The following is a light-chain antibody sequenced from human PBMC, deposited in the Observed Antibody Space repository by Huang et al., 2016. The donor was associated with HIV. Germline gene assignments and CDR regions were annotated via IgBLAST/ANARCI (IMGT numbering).Light chain of an antibody. CDR1: PSVSSSY. CDR3: QQYDSSPWT. J-gene: IGKJ1*01. Sequence: EIVLTPSPGTLSLSPGERATLSCRASPSVSSSYLARYQQKPGQAPRLLFYGASSRGTGIPERFSGSGSGTDCTLTISRLEPEDFAVYYCQQYDSSPWTFGQGTKVEIK. V-gene: IGKV3-20*01. CDR2: GAS.